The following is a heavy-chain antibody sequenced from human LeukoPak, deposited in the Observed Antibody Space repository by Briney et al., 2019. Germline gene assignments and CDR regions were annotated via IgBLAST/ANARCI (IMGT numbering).Heavy chain of an antibody. V-gene: IGHV4-4*07. J-gene: IGHJ4*02. CDR2: IHSSGST. Sequence: SETLSLTCDVSSGSVSDNHWSWIRLAAGKGLEWIGRIHSSGSTSYNPSLKSRVTLSIDTSKNEFALKLSSMTAADTAVYYCAREARRYCTSTTCYMDFFFDYWGQGTLVTVSS. CDR3: AREARRYCTSTTCYMDFFFDY. D-gene: IGHD2-2*02. CDR1: SGSVSDNH.